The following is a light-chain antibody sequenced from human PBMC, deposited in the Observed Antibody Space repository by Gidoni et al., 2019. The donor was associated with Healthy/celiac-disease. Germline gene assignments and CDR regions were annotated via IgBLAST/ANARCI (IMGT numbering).Light chain of an antibody. CDR2: GAS. J-gene: IGKJ4*01. Sequence: ETVLTQSPGTWSLPQGERATLSCRASQSVSSSYLAWYQQKPGQAPRLLIYGASSRATGIPDRFSGSGSGTDFTLTISRLEPEDFAVYYCQQYSSSPLTFGGGTKVEIK. V-gene: IGKV3-20*01. CDR1: QSVSSSY. CDR3: QQYSSSPLT.